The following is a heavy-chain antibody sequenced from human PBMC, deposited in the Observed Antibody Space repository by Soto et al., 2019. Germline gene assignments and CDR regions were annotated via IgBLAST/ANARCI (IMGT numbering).Heavy chain of an antibody. Sequence: GESLKISCKGSGYSFTSYWIGWVRQMPGKGLEWMGIIYPGDSDTRYSPSFQGQVTISADKSISTAYLQWSSLKASDTAMYYCARLKAARRLENWLDPWGQGTLVTVSS. CDR3: ARLKAARRLENWLDP. CDR2: IYPGDSDT. J-gene: IGHJ5*02. D-gene: IGHD6-6*01. V-gene: IGHV5-51*01. CDR1: GYSFTSYW.